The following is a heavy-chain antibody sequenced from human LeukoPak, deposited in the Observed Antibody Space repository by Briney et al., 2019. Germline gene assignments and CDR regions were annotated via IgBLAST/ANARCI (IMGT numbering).Heavy chain of an antibody. Sequence: GGSLRLSCAASGFTFSSSWMSWVRQVPGRGLEWVANIKQDGSEKNYVDSVKGRFTISRDNAKNSLYLQMNSLRAEDTAVYYCARDSSSPYWYFNLWGRGTLVTVSS. J-gene: IGHJ2*01. V-gene: IGHV3-7*01. CDR3: ARDSSSPYWYFNL. CDR1: GFTFSSSW. CDR2: IKQDGSEK.